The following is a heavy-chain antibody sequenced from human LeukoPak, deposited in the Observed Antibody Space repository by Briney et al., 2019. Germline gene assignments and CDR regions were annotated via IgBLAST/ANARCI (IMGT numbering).Heavy chain of an antibody. CDR2: LFTGGGT. D-gene: IGHD3-22*01. Sequence: GGSLRLSCAASGFSVRTTYMSWVRQAPGKGLEWISVLFTGGGTDHADSVKGRFTISRDNSKNTLSLQMNSLRVEDTAIYYCTRSGYRHPYHFDSWGQGTLVTVSS. V-gene: IGHV3-53*01. J-gene: IGHJ4*02. CDR1: GFSVRTTY. CDR3: TRSGYRHPYHFDS.